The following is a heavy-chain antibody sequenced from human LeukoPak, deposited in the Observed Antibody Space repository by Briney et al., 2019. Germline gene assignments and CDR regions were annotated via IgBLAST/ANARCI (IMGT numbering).Heavy chain of an antibody. CDR3: ARPNSVLRFLEWPKGGYYYYYMDV. D-gene: IGHD3-3*01. CDR1: GYTFTSYD. CDR2: MNPNSGNT. Sequence: ASVKVSCKASGYTFTSYDINWVRQATGQGLEWMGWMNPNSGNTVYAQKFQGRVTMTRNTSISTAYMELSSLRSEDTAVYYCARPNSVLRFLEWPKGGYYYYYMDVWGKGTTVTVSS. V-gene: IGHV1-8*01. J-gene: IGHJ6*03.